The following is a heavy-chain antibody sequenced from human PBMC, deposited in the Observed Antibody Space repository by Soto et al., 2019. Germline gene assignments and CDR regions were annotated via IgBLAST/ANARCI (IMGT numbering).Heavy chain of an antibody. D-gene: IGHD6-13*01. CDR1: RLSFYSHA. CDR3: ARAAAYFYHYYYAMDV. CDR2: ISHDGSEK. V-gene: IGHV3-30-3*01. Sequence: GGSLRISRASSRLSFYSHAMDWFRQNPGEGLEWVAVISHDGSEKYYGDSVKGRFTISRDNPKNTVYLQMNSLRPENTAVYYCARAAAYFYHYYYAMDVWGQGTAVTVFS. J-gene: IGHJ6*02.